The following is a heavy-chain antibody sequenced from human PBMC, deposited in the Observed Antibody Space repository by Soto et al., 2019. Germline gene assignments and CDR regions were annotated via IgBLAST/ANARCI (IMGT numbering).Heavy chain of an antibody. Sequence: GGSLRLSCAASGFTFSRQWMHWVGQAPGKGLVWVSRISSDGSKTSYADSVKGRLTISRDNTKNTVSLQMNSLRAEDTAVFYCARILRGGMTGYAFDIWGQGTMVTVSS. J-gene: IGHJ3*02. V-gene: IGHV3-74*01. CDR3: ARILRGGMTGYAFDI. D-gene: IGHD1-1*01. CDR1: GFTFSRQW. CDR2: ISSDGSKT.